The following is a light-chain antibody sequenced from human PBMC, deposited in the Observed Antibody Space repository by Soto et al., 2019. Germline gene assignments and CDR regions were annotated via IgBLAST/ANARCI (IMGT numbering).Light chain of an antibody. J-gene: IGKJ5*01. CDR1: QSVSSN. CDR3: QQYIKWPIT. Sequence: EIVMTQSPATLSVSPGERATLSCRASQSVSSNLAWYQQKPGQAPRLLISDASTRATGIPARFSGSGSGTEFTLTVSSLQSEDFAVYYCQQYIKWPITFGQGTRLEN. CDR2: DAS. V-gene: IGKV3-15*01.